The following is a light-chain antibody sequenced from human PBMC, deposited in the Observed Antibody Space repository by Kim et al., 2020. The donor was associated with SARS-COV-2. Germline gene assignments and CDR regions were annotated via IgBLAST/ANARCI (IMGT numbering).Light chain of an antibody. J-gene: IGLJ1*01. Sequence: SYELTQPLSVSVSLGQTARITCAGDNLGDKNVYWYQQKPGQSPVLVVYKDSKRPSGIPERFSGSNSGNTATMTISGTQARDEADYYCQAWDSSTAMVFG. CDR2: KDS. CDR3: QAWDSSTAMV. CDR1: NLGDKN. V-gene: IGLV3-1*01.